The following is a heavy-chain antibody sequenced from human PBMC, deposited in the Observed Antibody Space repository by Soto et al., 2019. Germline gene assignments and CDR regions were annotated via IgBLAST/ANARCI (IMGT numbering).Heavy chain of an antibody. CDR1: GGSGSSYY. J-gene: IGHJ6*02. CDR2: VYYSGRT. D-gene: IGHD2-15*01. Sequence: PSETLSLTCTVSGGSGSSYYWSWIRQPPGKGLEWIGYVYYSGRTNYNPSLKSRLTISVDTSKNQFSLKLSSVTAADTAVYYCARLPVVHYYYYGLDVWGHGTAVTVS. CDR3: ARLPVVHYYYYGLDV. V-gene: IGHV4-59*08.